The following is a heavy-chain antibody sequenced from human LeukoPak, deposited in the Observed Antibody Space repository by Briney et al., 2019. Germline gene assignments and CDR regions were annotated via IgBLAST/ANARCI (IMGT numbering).Heavy chain of an antibody. Sequence: GGSLRLSCAASGFTFSTYWMTWVRLAPGKGLEWVANIKYNGNEKYYVDSVKGRFTISRDNAKNSLYLQMNSLRAEDTAVYYCARDFWYYFDYWGQGTLVTVSS. CDR2: IKYNGNEK. V-gene: IGHV3-7*01. CDR3: ARDFWYYFDY. J-gene: IGHJ4*02. D-gene: IGHD2-8*02. CDR1: GFTFSTYW.